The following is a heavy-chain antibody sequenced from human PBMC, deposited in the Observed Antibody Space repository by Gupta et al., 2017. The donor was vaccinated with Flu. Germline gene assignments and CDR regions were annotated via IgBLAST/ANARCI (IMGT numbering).Heavy chain of an antibody. J-gene: IGHJ3*01. D-gene: IGHD3-16*01. CDR3: AKDMKPISSRGAFDV. V-gene: IGHV3-23*01. Sequence: LESGGGLVQPGGSLRLSCATSGFTFSSYAMSWVRQAPGKGLEWVSGISNSGGKTEYADSVKGRFTISRDNSKNTLYLQMNSLRAEDTAIYYCAKDMKPISSRGAFDVWGQGTMVTVSS. CDR2: ISNSGGKT. CDR1: GFTFSSYA.